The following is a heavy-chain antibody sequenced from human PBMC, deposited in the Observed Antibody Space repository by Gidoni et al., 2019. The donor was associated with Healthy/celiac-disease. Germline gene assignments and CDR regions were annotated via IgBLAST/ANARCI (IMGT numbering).Heavy chain of an antibody. V-gene: IGHV4-59*01. CDR1: GGSISSYY. Sequence: QVQLQESGPGLVKPSETLSLTCTVSGGSISSYYWSWIRQPPGKGLECIGYIYYSGSTNYNPSLKSRVTISVDTSKNQFSLKLSSVTAADTAVYYCARLVGSYRAEYFQHWGQGTLVTVSS. CDR2: IYYSGST. D-gene: IGHD1-26*01. CDR3: ARLVGSYRAEYFQH. J-gene: IGHJ1*01.